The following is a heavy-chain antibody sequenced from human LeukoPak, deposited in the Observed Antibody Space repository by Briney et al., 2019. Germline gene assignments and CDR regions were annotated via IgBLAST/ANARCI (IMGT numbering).Heavy chain of an antibody. CDR1: GFTFSSYG. Sequence: GGSLRLSRAASGFTFSSYGMHWVRQAPGEGLEWVAVIWYDGSNKYYADSVKGRFTISRDNSKNTLYLQMNSLRAEDTAVYYCATSGSYYRFEYWGQGTLVTVSS. V-gene: IGHV3-33*01. J-gene: IGHJ4*02. D-gene: IGHD1-26*01. CDR3: ATSGSYYRFEY. CDR2: IWYDGSNK.